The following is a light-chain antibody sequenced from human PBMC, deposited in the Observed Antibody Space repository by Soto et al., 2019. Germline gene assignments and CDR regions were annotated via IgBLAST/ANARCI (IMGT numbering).Light chain of an antibody. CDR1: QNVSSRY. CDR3: QQYETSPWA. CDR2: GAS. V-gene: IGKV3-20*01. Sequence: EIVSTQSPGTLSVSPGERATLSCRASQNVSSRYLAWYQQKPGQAPRLLMYGASSRATGIPDRFSGSGSGTDFTLTISRLEAEDFVVYYCQQYETSPWAFGPGTKVEIK. J-gene: IGKJ1*01.